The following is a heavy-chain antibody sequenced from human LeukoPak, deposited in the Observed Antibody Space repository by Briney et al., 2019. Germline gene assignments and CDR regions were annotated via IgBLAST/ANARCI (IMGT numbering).Heavy chain of an antibody. Sequence: SETLSLTCAVYGGSFSGYYWSWIRQPPGKGLEWIGEINHSGSTNYNPSLKSRVTISVDTSRNQFSLKLSSVTAADTAVYYCAGYDYVWGRYPFWGQGTLVTVSS. D-gene: IGHD3-16*02. J-gene: IGHJ4*02. CDR3: AGYDYVWGRYPF. CDR1: GGSFSGYY. V-gene: IGHV4-34*01. CDR2: INHSGST.